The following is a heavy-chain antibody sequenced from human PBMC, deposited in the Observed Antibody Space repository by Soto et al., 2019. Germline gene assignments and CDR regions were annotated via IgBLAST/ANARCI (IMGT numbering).Heavy chain of an antibody. V-gene: IGHV4-34*01. J-gene: IGHJ4*02. D-gene: IGHD3-9*01. CDR1: GGSFSGYY. CDR2: INHSGST. Sequence: SETLSLTCAVYGGSFSGYYWSWIRQPPGKGLEWIGEINHSGSTNYNPSLKSRVTISVDTSKNQFSLKLSSVTAADTAVYYCARRADILTGYYMPGYYFDYWGQGTLVTVSS. CDR3: ARRADILTGYYMPGYYFDY.